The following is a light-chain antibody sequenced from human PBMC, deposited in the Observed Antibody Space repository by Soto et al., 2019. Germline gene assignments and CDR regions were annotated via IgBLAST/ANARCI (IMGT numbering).Light chain of an antibody. CDR3: FSFTTDWTHV. J-gene: IGLJ1*01. CDR1: SSDIGAYNY. CDR2: EVS. V-gene: IGLV2-14*01. Sequence: ALTQPASVSGSPGQSITISCTGTSSDIGAYNYVSWFQQHPGKAPKLIISEVSNRPSGVSNRFSGSKSANAASLTISGLQAEDEADYFCFSFTTDWTHVFGTGTKGT.